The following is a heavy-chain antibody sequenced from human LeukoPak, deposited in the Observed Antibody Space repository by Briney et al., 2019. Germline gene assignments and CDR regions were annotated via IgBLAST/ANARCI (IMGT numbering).Heavy chain of an antibody. D-gene: IGHD3-3*01. V-gene: IGHV3-21*01. CDR3: ARDSPYPITIFGVVWFDP. CDR2: ISSSSSYI. J-gene: IGHJ5*02. Sequence: PGGSLRLSCAASGFTFSSYSMNWVRQAPGKGLEWVSSISSSSSYIYYADSVKGRFTISRDNAKNSLYLQMNSLRAEDTAVYYCARDSPYPITIFGVVWFDPWGQGTLVTVSS. CDR1: GFTFSSYS.